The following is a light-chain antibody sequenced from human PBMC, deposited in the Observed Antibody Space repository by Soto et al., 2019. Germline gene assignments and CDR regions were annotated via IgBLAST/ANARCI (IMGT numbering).Light chain of an antibody. Sequence: QPVLTQPPSASGTPGQRVTISCSGSTSNIGSNTVNWYQQLPGTAPKLLIYSNDQRPSGVPDRISGSKSGTSASLAISGLQSEDEADYYCATWDDSLNGQVVFGGGTQLTVL. CDR2: SND. CDR3: ATWDDSLNGQVV. V-gene: IGLV1-44*01. CDR1: TSNIGSNT. J-gene: IGLJ2*01.